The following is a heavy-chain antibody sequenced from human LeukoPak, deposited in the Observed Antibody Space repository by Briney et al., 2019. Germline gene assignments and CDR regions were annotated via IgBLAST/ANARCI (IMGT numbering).Heavy chain of an antibody. CDR1: GDSFSYFY. D-gene: IGHD3-10*01. CDR2: IYYSGST. Sequence: SETLSLTCTVSGDSFSYFYWSWIRQPPGKGLEWIGYIYYSGSTNYNPSLKGRVTISVDTSKNQFSLKLSSVTAADTAVYYCARDSPYYYGSGSATYYMDVWGKGTTVTISS. V-gene: IGHV4-59*01. J-gene: IGHJ6*03. CDR3: ARDSPYYYGSGSATYYMDV.